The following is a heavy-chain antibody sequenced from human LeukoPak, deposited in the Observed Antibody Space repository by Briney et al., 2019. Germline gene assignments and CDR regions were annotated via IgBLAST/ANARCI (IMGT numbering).Heavy chain of an antibody. CDR3: AREAPTSCHDY. CDR2: IRSDGTNK. J-gene: IGHJ4*02. D-gene: IGHD2-2*01. CDR1: GFTFSSFG. Sequence: PGGSLRLSCAASGFTFSSFGMHRVRQAPGKGLEWVAFIRSDGTNKYYADSVKGRFTISRDNSKNTLYLQMNSLRAEDTAVYYCAREAPTSCHDYWGQGTLVTVSS. V-gene: IGHV3-30*02.